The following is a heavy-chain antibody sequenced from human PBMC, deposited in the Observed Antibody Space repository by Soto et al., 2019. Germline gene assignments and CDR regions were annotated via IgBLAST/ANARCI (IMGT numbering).Heavy chain of an antibody. D-gene: IGHD2-15*01. CDR1: GFTFSSYW. J-gene: IGHJ4*02. V-gene: IGHV3-74*01. CDR2: INSDGSST. Sequence: HPGGSLRLSCAASGFTFSSYWMHWVRQAPGKGLVWVSRINSDGSSTSYADSVKGRFTISRDNAKNTLYLQMNSLRAEDTAVYYCARDLRVVVAARPTWEEFDYWGQGTLVTVSS. CDR3: ARDLRVVVAARPTWEEFDY.